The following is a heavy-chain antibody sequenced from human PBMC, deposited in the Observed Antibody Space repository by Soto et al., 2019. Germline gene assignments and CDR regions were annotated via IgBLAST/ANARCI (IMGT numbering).Heavy chain of an antibody. Sequence: EVQLLESGGGLVQPGGSPRLSCAASGFTFSSYAMTWVRQAPGKGLEYVSGISISGGSTYYADSVKGRFTISRDNSKNTLYLQMNSLRAEDTAIYYCAKRFSGSQTAGADYWGQGTLVAVSS. CDR3: AKRFSGSQTAGADY. J-gene: IGHJ4*02. CDR2: ISISGGST. CDR1: GFTFSSYA. D-gene: IGHD1-26*01. V-gene: IGHV3-23*01.